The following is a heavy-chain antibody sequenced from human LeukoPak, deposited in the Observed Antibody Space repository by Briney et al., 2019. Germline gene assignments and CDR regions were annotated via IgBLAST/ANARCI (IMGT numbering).Heavy chain of an antibody. CDR3: ARDRLELLPDY. CDR2: IYHSGST. CDR1: GGSISNGGYY. Sequence: PSETLSLTCTVSGGSISNGGYYCSWIRQPPGKGLEWIGYIYHSGSTYYNPSLKSRVTISVDRSKNQFSLKLSSVTAADTAVYYCARDRLELLPDYWGQGTLVTVSS. D-gene: IGHD1-7*01. J-gene: IGHJ4*02. V-gene: IGHV4-30-2*01.